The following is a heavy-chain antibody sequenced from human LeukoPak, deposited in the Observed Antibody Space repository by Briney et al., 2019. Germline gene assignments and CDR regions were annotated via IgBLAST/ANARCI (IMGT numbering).Heavy chain of an antibody. CDR2: IRYDGSDK. CDR1: GFSLSNYG. CDR3: AKDRDIGY. V-gene: IGHV3-30*02. Sequence: GGSLRLSCAASGFSLSNYGMHWVRQAPGKGLEWVAFIRYDGSDKYYADSVKGRFTISRDNSKKTLYLQMNSLGAEDTAVYYCAKDRDIGYWGQGTLVTVSS. J-gene: IGHJ4*02.